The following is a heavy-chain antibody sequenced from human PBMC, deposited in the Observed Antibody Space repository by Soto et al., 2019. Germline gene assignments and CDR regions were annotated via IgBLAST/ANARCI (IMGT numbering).Heavy chain of an antibody. Sequence: LRLSCTASGFTFGDYAMSWFRQAPGKGLEWVGFIRSKAYGGTTEYAASVKGRFTISRDDSKSIAYLQMNSLKTEDTAVYYCTRETYYDFWSGYYYYGMDVWGQGTTVTVYS. CDR3: TRETYYDFWSGYYYYGMDV. J-gene: IGHJ6*02. CDR1: GFTFGDYA. V-gene: IGHV3-49*03. CDR2: IRSKAYGGTT. D-gene: IGHD3-3*01.